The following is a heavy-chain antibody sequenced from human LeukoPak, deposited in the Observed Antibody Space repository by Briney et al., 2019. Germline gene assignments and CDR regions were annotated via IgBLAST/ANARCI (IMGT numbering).Heavy chain of an antibody. J-gene: IGHJ5*02. CDR1: GGSISSDY. CDR2: IYYSGST. Sequence: SETLSLTCTVSGGSISSDYWSWIRQPPGKGLEWIGYIYYSGSTNYNPSLKSRVTISVDTSKNQFSLKLSSVTAADTAVYYCARVGLRGVIILWFDPWGQGTLVTVSS. D-gene: IGHD3-10*01. CDR3: ARVGLRGVIILWFDP. V-gene: IGHV4-59*01.